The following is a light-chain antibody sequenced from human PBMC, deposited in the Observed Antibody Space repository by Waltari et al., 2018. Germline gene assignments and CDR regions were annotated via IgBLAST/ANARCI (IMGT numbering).Light chain of an antibody. J-gene: IGKJ5*01. Sequence: DIQMTQSPSTLSASVGDRVTITCRASQSISSWSAWYQQKPGKAPNLLIYKASTLESGVPSRFSGSGSGTEFTLTISSLQPDDFATYYCQHYDNYPITFGQGTRLEIK. V-gene: IGKV1-5*03. CDR2: KAS. CDR3: QHYDNYPIT. CDR1: QSISSW.